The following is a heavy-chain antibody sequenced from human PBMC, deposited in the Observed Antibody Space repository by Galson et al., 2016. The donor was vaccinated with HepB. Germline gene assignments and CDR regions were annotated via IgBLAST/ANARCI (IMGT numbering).Heavy chain of an antibody. CDR2: IDGGSGNR. J-gene: IGHJ4*02. CDR1: GGIFSSYA. V-gene: IGHV1-3*01. D-gene: IGHD5-24*01. Sequence: SVKVSCKASGGIFSSYALHWVRQAPGQGLEWMGWIDGGSGNRKYSQKFQGRVTITRDTSASTAYMELSSLRSEDTAVYFCARERDLDYWGQGTLVTVSS. CDR3: ARERDLDY.